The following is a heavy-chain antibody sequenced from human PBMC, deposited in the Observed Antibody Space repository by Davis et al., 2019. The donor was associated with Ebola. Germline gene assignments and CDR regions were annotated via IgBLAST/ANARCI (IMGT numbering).Heavy chain of an antibody. CDR3: ARDFRLHDIGSSGYMGY. J-gene: IGHJ4*02. Sequence: ASVKVSCKASGYTFTGSYIHWVRQAPGQGLEWMGWINAGNGNTKYSQKFQGRVTITRDTSASTAYMELSSLRSEDTAVYYCARDFRLHDIGSSGYMGYWGQGTLVTVSS. CDR2: INAGNGNT. CDR1: GYTFTGSY. D-gene: IGHD3-22*01. V-gene: IGHV1-3*01.